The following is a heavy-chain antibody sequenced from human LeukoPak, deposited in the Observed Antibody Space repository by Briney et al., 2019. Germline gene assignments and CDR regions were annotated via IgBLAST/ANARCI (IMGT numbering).Heavy chain of an antibody. Sequence: SETLSLTCTVSGGSISPYYWSWIRQPPGKGLEWIGYIYYSGSTNYNPSLKSRVTISVDTSKNQFSLKLSSVTAADTAVYYCARGSPYYDILTGYYYMDVWGKGTTVTVSS. D-gene: IGHD3-9*01. J-gene: IGHJ6*03. CDR1: GGSISPYY. V-gene: IGHV4-59*01. CDR3: ARGSPYYDILTGYYYMDV. CDR2: IYYSGST.